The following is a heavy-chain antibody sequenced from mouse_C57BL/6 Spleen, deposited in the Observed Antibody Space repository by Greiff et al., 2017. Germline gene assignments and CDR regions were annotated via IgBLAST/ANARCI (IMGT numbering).Heavy chain of an antibody. V-gene: IGHV1-80*01. CDR2: IYPGDGDT. D-gene: IGHD5-1*01. Sequence: VQGVESGAELVKPGASVKISCKASGYAFSSYWMNWVKQRPGKGLEWIGQIYPGDGDTNYNGKFKGKATLTADKSSSTAYIQLSSLTSEDAAVYFCARDGVPYYFDYWGQGTTLTVSS. CDR1: GYAFSSYW. J-gene: IGHJ2*01. CDR3: ARDGVPYYFDY.